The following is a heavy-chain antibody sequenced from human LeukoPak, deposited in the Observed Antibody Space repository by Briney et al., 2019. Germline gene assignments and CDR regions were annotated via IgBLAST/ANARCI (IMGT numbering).Heavy chain of an antibody. Sequence: ASVKVSCKASGYTFTGYYMHWVRQAPGQGLEWMGWINPNSGGTNYAQKFQGRVTMTRETSISTAYMELSRLRSDDTAVYYCARGRAYVWGSYRSNWFDPWGQGTLVTVSS. D-gene: IGHD3-16*02. V-gene: IGHV1-2*02. J-gene: IGHJ5*02. CDR3: ARGRAYVWGSYRSNWFDP. CDR1: GYTFTGYY. CDR2: INPNSGGT.